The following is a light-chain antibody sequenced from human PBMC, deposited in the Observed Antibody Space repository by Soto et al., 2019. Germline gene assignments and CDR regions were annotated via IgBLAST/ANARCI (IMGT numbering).Light chain of an antibody. CDR1: PSVTNF. Sequence: IVLTQYPATLSLSPGERATLSCRASPSVTNFLAWYQQKPGQAPRLLIYGAFNRATGIPARFSGSGSGTDFTITISSLEPEDSAVYYCQQRNVWPPVTFGQGTRLESK. J-gene: IGKJ5*01. V-gene: IGKV3-11*01. CDR3: QQRNVWPPVT. CDR2: GAF.